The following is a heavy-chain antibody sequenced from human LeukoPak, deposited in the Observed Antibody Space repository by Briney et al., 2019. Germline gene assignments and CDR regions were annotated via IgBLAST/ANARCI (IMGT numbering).Heavy chain of an antibody. V-gene: IGHV4-4*07. D-gene: IGHD3-10*01. Sequence: SGTLSLTCTVSGASISGYYLSWIRLPAGKGLEWIGRMYNNGSTNCNPSLKSRVSMSVDTSKNQFSLRLKSVTAADTAVYYCTRDIGSGDYVCFDSWGQGTRVTVSS. J-gene: IGHJ4*02. CDR1: GASISGYY. CDR3: TRDIGSGDYVCFDS. CDR2: MYNNGST.